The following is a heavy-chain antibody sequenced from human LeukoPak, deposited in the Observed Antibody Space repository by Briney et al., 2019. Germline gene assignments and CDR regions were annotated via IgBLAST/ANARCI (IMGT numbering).Heavy chain of an antibody. CDR2: INTNTGNP. J-gene: IGHJ3*02. V-gene: IGHV7-4-1*02. D-gene: IGHD6-13*01. Sequence: GASVKVSCKASGYTFTSYAMNWVRQAPGQGLEWMGWINTNTGNPTYAPGFTGRFVFSLDTSVSTAYLQISSLKAEDTAVYYCAQAGPWGSSSWYASDAFDIWGQGTMVTVSS. CDR1: GYTFTSYA. CDR3: AQAGPWGSSSWYASDAFDI.